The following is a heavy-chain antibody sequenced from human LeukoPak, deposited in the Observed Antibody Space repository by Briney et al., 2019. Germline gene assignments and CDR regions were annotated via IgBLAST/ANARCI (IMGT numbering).Heavy chain of an antibody. D-gene: IGHD6-19*01. CDR3: ARVPGSSGWYTTFDP. J-gene: IGHJ5*02. CDR1: GGSISSYY. V-gene: IGHV4-59*01. Sequence: SETLSLTCTVSGGSISSYYWSWIRQPPGKGLEWIGYIYYSGSTNYNPSLTSRVTISLDTSKNQFSLKLSSVTAADTAVYSCARVPGSSGWYTTFDPWGQGTLVTVSS. CDR2: IYYSGST.